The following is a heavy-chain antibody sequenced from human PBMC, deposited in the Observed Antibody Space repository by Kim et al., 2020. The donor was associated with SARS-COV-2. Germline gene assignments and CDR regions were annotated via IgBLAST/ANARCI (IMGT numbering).Heavy chain of an antibody. Sequence: GGSLRLSCAASGFTFSSYAMHWVRQAPGKGLEWVAVISYDGSNKYYAASVKGRFTISRDNSNNTLYLQMNSMRAEDTAVYYCARVGTHYYGSGSYYNPSDCWGQGTLVTVSS. D-gene: IGHD3-10*01. V-gene: IGHV3-30-3*01. J-gene: IGHJ4*02. CDR2: ISYDGSNK. CDR3: ARVGTHYYGSGSYYNPSDC. CDR1: GFTFSSYA.